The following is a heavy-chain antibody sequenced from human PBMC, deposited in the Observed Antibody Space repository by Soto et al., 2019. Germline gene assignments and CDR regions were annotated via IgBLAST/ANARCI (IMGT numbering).Heavy chain of an antibody. J-gene: IGHJ6*02. CDR3: AKNGQPPYYYYGLDV. Sequence: ASVKVSCKASGYTFTRYGISWVRQAPGQGLQWMGWISGYNGDANYAQRFQGRVSMTMDTSTTTAYMELRTLTSDDTAVYYCAKNGQPPYYYYGLDVWGQGTTVTVSS. CDR2: ISGYNGDA. CDR1: GYTFTRYG. V-gene: IGHV1-18*01. D-gene: IGHD2-8*01.